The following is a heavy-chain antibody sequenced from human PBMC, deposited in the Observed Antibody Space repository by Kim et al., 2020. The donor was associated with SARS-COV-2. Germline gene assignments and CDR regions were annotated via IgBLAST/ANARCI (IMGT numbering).Heavy chain of an antibody. J-gene: IGHJ4*02. CDR2: IHPTRGVT. Sequence: ASVKVFCKTSGYSFNAYYIHWVRQSPGQGLEWMGWIHPTRGVTKYGQKFQGRVTMTRDASINTAYMELTSLARDDTAVYYCASRRMFVGGTIDYWGQGTL. D-gene: IGHD1-26*01. V-gene: IGHV1-2*02. CDR3: ASRRMFVGGTIDY. CDR1: GYSFNAYY.